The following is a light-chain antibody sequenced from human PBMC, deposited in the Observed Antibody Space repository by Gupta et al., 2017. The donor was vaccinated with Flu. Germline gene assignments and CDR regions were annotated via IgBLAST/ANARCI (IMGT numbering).Light chain of an antibody. CDR3: QHYGTSPAYT. J-gene: IGKJ2*01. CDR1: QTVDGSF. CDR2: GAS. V-gene: IGKV3-20*01. Sequence: EIVLTPSPGSLSLSLGERATLSCRASQTVDGSFLAWYQQQPGQSPRLLIYGASTRATGIPDRFSGSGSGTDFALTISRLEPEDFAVYYCQHYGTSPAYTFGQGTKLEI.